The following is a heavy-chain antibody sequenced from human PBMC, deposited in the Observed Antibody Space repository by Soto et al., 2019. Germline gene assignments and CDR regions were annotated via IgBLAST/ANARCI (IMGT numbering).Heavy chain of an antibody. D-gene: IGHD6-13*01. Sequence: RGESLKISCKGSGYSFTSYWIGWVRQMPGKGLEWMGIIYPGDSDTRYSPSFQGQVTISADKSISTAYLQWSSLKASDTAMYYCAISYIAAANWGGMDVWGQGTTVTVSS. J-gene: IGHJ6*02. V-gene: IGHV5-51*01. CDR2: IYPGDSDT. CDR1: GYSFTSYW. CDR3: AISYIAAANWGGMDV.